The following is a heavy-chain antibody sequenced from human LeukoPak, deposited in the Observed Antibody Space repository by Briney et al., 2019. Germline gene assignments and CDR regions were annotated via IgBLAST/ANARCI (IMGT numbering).Heavy chain of an antibody. J-gene: IGHJ4*02. Sequence: PSETLSLTCTVSGGSISSSSYYWGWIRQPPGKGLEWIGSIYYSGSTYYNPSLTRRVTISVDTSKNQFFLRLTSVTAADTAVYYCARLRRIMITFGGVIASYYFDYWGQGALVTVSS. CDR2: IYYSGST. V-gene: IGHV4-39*01. D-gene: IGHD3-16*02. CDR3: ARLRRIMITFGGVIASYYFDY. CDR1: GGSISSSSYY.